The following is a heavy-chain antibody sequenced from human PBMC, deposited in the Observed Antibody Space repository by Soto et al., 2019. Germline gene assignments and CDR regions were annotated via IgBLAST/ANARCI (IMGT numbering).Heavy chain of an antibody. CDR3: ARQRVLSTNMFITSFDP. J-gene: IGHJ5*02. V-gene: IGHV4-39*01. CDR1: GGSINSSDHF. D-gene: IGHD3-10*02. CDR2: VYYTETT. Sequence: SETLSLTCSLSGGSINSSDHFWGWIRQTPGKGLEWIGSVYYTETTYYNPSLKSPVTISVETSRNTFSLKVNSVTPADTGIYYCARQRVLSTNMFITSFDPWGQGTLVTVSS.